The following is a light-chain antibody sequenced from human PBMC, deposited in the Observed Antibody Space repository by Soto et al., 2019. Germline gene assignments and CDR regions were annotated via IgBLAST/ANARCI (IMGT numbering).Light chain of an antibody. V-gene: IGKV1-39*01. Sequence: DIQMTQSPASLSASVADRVTVTCRASQTIGNYLNWYQQKPGAAPRLLIYSTSALESGVPSRFSGRKLGADYTLTISSLQPADFAIYYCQQTFRTPHTFGQGTKLDIK. CDR3: QQTFRTPHT. CDR1: QTIGNY. J-gene: IGKJ2*01. CDR2: STS.